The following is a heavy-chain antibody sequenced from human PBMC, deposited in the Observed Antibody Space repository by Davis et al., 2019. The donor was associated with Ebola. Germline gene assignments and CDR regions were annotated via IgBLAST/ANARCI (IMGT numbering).Heavy chain of an antibody. D-gene: IGHD3-22*01. V-gene: IGHV3-30*03. Sequence: GESLKISCAASGFTFTSYSMNWVRQAPGKGLEWVAVISYDGSNKYYADSVKGRFTISRDNSKNTLYLQMNSLRAEDTAVYYCARAGYYYDSSVDYYYYGMDVWGQGTTVTVSS. CDR3: ARAGYYYDSSVDYYYYGMDV. CDR1: GFTFTSYS. CDR2: ISYDGSNK. J-gene: IGHJ6*02.